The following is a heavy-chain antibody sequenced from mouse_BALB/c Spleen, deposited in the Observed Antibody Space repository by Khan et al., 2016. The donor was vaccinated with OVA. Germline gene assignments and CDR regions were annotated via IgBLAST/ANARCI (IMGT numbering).Heavy chain of an antibody. CDR2: IWAGGNA. J-gene: IGHJ4*01. CDR1: GFSLSSHG. CDR3: ARGMDY. V-gene: IGHV2-9*02. Sequence: VQLQESGPGLVAPSQSLSITCTVSGFSLSSHGVHWVRQPPGKGLEWLGVIWAGGNAHYNSALMSRLSISKDNSKSKVFLKMNSLQTDDTAMYYCARGMDYWGQGTSVTVSS.